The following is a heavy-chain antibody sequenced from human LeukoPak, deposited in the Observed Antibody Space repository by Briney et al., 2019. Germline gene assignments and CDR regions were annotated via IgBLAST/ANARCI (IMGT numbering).Heavy chain of an antibody. J-gene: IGHJ6*03. V-gene: IGHV1-8*03. CDR3: PRGGLRYFIPRALGYYMDV. CDR1: GYTFTSYD. Sequence: ASVKVSCKASGYTFTSYDINWVRQATGRGLEWMGWMNPNSGNTGYAQKFQGRVTITRNTSISTAYMELSSLRSEDTAVYYCPRGGLRYFIPRALGYYMDVWGKGTTVTVSS. D-gene: IGHD3-9*01. CDR2: MNPNSGNT.